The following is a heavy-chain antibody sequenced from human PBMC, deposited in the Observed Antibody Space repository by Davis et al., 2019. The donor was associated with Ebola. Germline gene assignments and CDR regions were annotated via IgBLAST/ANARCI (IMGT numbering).Heavy chain of an antibody. D-gene: IGHD6-19*01. J-gene: IGHJ6*02. V-gene: IGHV1-18*01. Sequence: ASVKVSCKASGYTFTSYGISWVRQAPGQGLEWMGWISAYNGNTNYAQKLQGRVTMTTDTSTSTAYMELRSLRSDDTAVYYCARDLSRGSGWYPVDYGMDVWGQGTTVTVSS. CDR1: GYTFTSYG. CDR3: ARDLSRGSGWYPVDYGMDV. CDR2: ISAYNGNT.